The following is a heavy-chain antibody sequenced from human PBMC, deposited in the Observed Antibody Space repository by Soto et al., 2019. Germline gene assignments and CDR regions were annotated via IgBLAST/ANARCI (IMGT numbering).Heavy chain of an antibody. CDR3: AKDRMAIAAAGSDY. J-gene: IGHJ4*02. CDR1: GFTFSSYA. V-gene: IGHV3-23*01. CDR2: ISGSGGST. Sequence: EVQLLESGGGLVQPGGSLRLSCAASGFTFSSYAMNWVRQAPGKGLEWVSAISGSGGSTYYADSVTGRFTISRDNSKNTLYPQMISLRAEDTAVYYCAKDRMAIAAAGSDYWGQGTLVTVSS. D-gene: IGHD6-13*01.